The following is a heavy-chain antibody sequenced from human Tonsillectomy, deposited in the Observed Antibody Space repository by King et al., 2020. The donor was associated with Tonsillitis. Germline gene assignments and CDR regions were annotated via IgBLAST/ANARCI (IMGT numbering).Heavy chain of an antibody. CDR2: IYPGDSDT. J-gene: IGHJ3*02. D-gene: IGHD5-18*01. Sequence: QLVQSGAEVKKPGESLKISCKGSGYSFTTYWIGWVRQMPGKGLEWMGIIYPGDSDTRNSPSFQGQVTISADKSINTAYLQWSSLKASDTAIYYCARAVVYSFGLGAFDIWGQGTMVTVSS. V-gene: IGHV5-51*01. CDR1: GYSFTTYW. CDR3: ARAVVYSFGLGAFDI.